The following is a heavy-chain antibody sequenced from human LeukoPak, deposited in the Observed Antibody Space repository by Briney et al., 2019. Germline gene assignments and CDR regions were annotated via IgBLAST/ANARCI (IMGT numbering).Heavy chain of an antibody. D-gene: IGHD2-2*01. CDR1: GGSISSYY. Sequence: KPSAPLPLTCAVVGGSISSYYWSCSREPPGKGLEWIGYIYYSGSTNYNPSLKSRVTISVDTSKNQFSLKLSSVTAADTAVYYCARVGCSSTSCYYYFDYWGQGTLVTVSS. CDR3: ARVGCSSTSCYYYFDY. CDR2: IYYSGST. V-gene: IGHV4-59*01. J-gene: IGHJ4*02.